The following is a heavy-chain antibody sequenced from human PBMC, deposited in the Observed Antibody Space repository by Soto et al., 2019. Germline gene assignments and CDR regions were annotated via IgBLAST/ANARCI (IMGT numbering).Heavy chain of an antibody. CDR2: VNPTSGTT. CDR3: ARNFYFTISGVIREGAFDI. J-gene: IGHJ3*02. D-gene: IGHD3-3*01. V-gene: IGHV1-2*02. CDR1: GYTFSDYY. Sequence: QVQLVQSGAEVKKPGASVKVSCKASGYTFSDYYMHWVRQAPGQGLEWMGWVNPTSGTTKYAQKFQGMVTMTRATSINTAYKELSRRTSDDTAMYYCARNFYFTISGVIREGAFDIWGQGTMVTVSS.